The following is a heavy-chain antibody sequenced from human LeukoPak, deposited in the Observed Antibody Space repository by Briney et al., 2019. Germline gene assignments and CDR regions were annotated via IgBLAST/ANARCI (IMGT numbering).Heavy chain of an antibody. D-gene: IGHD3-22*01. V-gene: IGHV4-30-2*01. CDR3: ARDYYDSSGYYVGDY. Sequence: SETLSLTCAVSGGSISSGDYSWSWLRQPPGKGLEWIGCIYHSGSTYYNPSLKSRVTISVDRSKNQFSLKLSSVTAADTAVYYCARDYYDSSGYYVGDYWGQGTLVTVSS. J-gene: IGHJ4*02. CDR2: IYHSGST. CDR1: GGSISSGDYS.